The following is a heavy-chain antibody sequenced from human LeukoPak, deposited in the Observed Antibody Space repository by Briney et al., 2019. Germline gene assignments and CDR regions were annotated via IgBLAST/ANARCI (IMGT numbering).Heavy chain of an antibody. CDR1: GFTFRNYA. D-gene: IGHD6-13*01. CDR2: ISYDGSNK. J-gene: IGHJ5*02. CDR3: ARREGIAAVATGGVVS. V-gene: IGHV3-30-3*01. Sequence: PGGSLRLSCAASGFTFRNYAMHWVRQAPGKGLEWVAVISYDGSNKYYVDSVKGRFTISRDNSKNTLYLQMDNLRAEDTAVYYCARREGIAAVATGGVVSWGQGTLVTVSS.